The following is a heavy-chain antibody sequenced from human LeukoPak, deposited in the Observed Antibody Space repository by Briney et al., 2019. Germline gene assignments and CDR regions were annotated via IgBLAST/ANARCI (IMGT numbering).Heavy chain of an antibody. D-gene: IGHD3-10*01. Sequence: GGSLRLSCAASGFTFSSYAMHWVRKAPGKGLEWVAIISHDGSSKYYGDTVKGRFTISRDNSKNTLYLQLNSLRAEDTAVYYCSSNSYYYYGMDVWGQGTTVTVSS. V-gene: IGHV3-30-3*01. CDR3: SSNSYYYYGMDV. CDR2: ISHDGSSK. J-gene: IGHJ6*02. CDR1: GFTFSSYA.